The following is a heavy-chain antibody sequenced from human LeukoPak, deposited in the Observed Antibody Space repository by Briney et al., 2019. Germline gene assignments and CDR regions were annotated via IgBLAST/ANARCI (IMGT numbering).Heavy chain of an antibody. Sequence: SAVLSLTWTVFGGYVSSSNWWMWMRQTPGKGREGVGDIFYSGHNNFNTFLKRRVTISVDNSSNHFYLHLNSVTAADTAVYYCAREGGLTKDRGGIDFWGQGTLVTVSS. J-gene: IGHJ4*02. V-gene: IGHV4-4*02. D-gene: IGHD2-8*01. CDR2: IFYSGHN. CDR3: AREGGLTKDRGGIDF. CDR1: GGYVSSSNW.